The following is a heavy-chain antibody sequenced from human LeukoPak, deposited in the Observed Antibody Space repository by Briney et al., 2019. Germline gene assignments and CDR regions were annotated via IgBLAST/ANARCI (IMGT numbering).Heavy chain of an antibody. CDR3: ARTYYDILIGLYYFDY. D-gene: IGHD3-9*01. CDR2: IYYSGST. J-gene: IGHJ4*02. CDR1: GGSISSGGYY. Sequence: SETLSLTCTVSGGSISSGGYYWSWIRQHPGKGLEWIGYIYYSGSTYYNPSLKSRVTISVDTSKNQFSLKLSSVTAADTAVYYCARTYYDILIGLYYFDYWGQGTLVTVSS. V-gene: IGHV4-31*03.